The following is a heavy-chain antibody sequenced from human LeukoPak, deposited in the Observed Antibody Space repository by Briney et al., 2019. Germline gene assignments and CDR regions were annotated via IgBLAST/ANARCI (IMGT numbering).Heavy chain of an antibody. CDR3: ARTKYYGADFDY. V-gene: IGHV4-34*01. CDR2: INHSGST. CDR1: GGSFSGYY. Sequence: SETLSLTCAVYGGSFSGYYWSWIRQPPGKGLEWIGEINHSGSTNYNPSLKSRVTISVDTSKNQFSLKLSSVTAADTAVYYCARTKYYGADFDYWGQGTLVTVSS. J-gene: IGHJ4*02. D-gene: IGHD4-17*01.